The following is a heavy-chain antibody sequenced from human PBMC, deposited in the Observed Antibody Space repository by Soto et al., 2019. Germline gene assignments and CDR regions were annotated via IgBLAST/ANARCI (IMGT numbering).Heavy chain of an antibody. D-gene: IGHD3-10*01. CDR3: AAPPYYSGSGHYFYYGMDV. J-gene: IGHJ6*02. CDR1: GFTFTNSA. CDR2: IVVGSGNT. Sequence: SVKVSCKASGFTFTNSAVQWVRQARGQCLEWIGWIVVGSGNTNYAQKFQERVTFTRDMSTSTAYMELSSLRSEDTAVYYCAAPPYYSGSGHYFYYGMDVWGQGTTVTVSS. V-gene: IGHV1-58*01.